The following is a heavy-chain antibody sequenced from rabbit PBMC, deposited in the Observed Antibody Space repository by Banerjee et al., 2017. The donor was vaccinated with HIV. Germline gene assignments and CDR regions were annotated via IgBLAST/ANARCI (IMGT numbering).Heavy chain of an antibody. V-gene: IGHV1S45*01. D-gene: IGHD4-1*01. Sequence: QEQLKETGGGLVQPGGSLTLSCKASGFDFSSYWMSWVRQAPGKGLEWIACIGTGSGITVYASWAKGRFTISKTSSTTVTLQMTSLTAADTATYFCARDLAGVIGWNFDLWGQGTLVTVS. CDR2: IGTGSGIT. J-gene: IGHJ4*01. CDR1: GFDFSSYW. CDR3: ARDLAGVIGWNFDL.